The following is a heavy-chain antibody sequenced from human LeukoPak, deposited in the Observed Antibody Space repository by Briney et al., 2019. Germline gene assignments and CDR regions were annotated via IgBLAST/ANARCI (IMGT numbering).Heavy chain of an antibody. V-gene: IGHV1-69*06. CDR2: IIPIFGTA. D-gene: IGHD1-1*01. J-gene: IGHJ4*02. CDR1: GDTFTSYA. CDR3: ATVRQRAYYFDY. Sequence: SVKVSCKASGDTFTSYAISWVRQAPGQGLEWMGGIIPIFGTANYAQKFQGRVTMTEDTSTDTAYLELSSLRSEDTAVYYCATVRQRAYYFDYWGQGTLVTVSS.